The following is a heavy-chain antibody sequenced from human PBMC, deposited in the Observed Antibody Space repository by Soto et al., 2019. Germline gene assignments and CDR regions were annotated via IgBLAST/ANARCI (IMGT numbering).Heavy chain of an antibody. Sequence: GGSLRLSCVASGFTFSNYAMNWVRQVPGKGLEWVSGASASGVSRYYADSVQGRFTISRDNSNNTLYLQMSSLRADDTAIYYCAKTAGLGSYYYGMDVWGQGTTVTVSS. CDR1: GFTFSNYA. J-gene: IGHJ6*02. D-gene: IGHD3-16*01. CDR3: AKTAGLGSYYYGMDV. CDR2: ASASGVSR. V-gene: IGHV3-23*01.